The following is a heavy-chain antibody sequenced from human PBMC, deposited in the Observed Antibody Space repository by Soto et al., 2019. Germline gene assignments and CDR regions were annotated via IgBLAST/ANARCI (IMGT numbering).Heavy chain of an antibody. J-gene: IGHJ4*02. D-gene: IGHD3-22*01. CDR2: IYYSGLT. CDR1: GDAISSGGYY. CDR3: ARDSRYYDSSGLDY. Sequence: SETLSLTCTVSGDAISSGGYYWSWIRQHPGEGLEWIASIYYSGLTYYNPSLKSRVTISVDTSQNQFSLKLSSVTSADTAVYYCARDSRYYDSSGLDYWGQGTLVTVSS. V-gene: IGHV4-31*03.